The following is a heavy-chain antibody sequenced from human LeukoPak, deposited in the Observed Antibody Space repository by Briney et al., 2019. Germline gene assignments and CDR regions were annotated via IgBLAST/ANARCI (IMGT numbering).Heavy chain of an antibody. CDR2: INPNSGGT. J-gene: IGHJ4*02. CDR1: GYTFTGYY. CDR3: ARGKGGYSYGLGQGYFDY. Sequence: ASVKVSCKASGYTFTGYYMHWVRQAPGQGLEWMGWINPNSGGTNYAQKFQGRVTMTRDTSISTAYMELSRLRSDDTAVYYCARGKGGYSYGLGQGYFDYWGQGTLVTVSS. D-gene: IGHD5-18*01. V-gene: IGHV1-2*02.